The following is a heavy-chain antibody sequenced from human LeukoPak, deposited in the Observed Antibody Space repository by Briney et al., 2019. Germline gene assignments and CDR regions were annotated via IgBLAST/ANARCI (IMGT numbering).Heavy chain of an antibody. V-gene: IGHV1-8*03. CDR1: GGTFSSYA. J-gene: IGHJ4*02. CDR2: MNPNSGNT. D-gene: IGHD5-12*01. Sequence: ASVKVSCKASGGTFSSYAISWVRQAPGQGLEWMGWMNPNSGNTGYAQKFQGRVTITRNTSISTAYMELSSLRSEDTAVYYCAREQRGYSLWGQGTLVTVSS. CDR3: AREQRGYSL.